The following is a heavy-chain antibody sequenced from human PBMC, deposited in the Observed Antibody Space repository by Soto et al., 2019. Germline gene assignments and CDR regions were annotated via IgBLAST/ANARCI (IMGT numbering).Heavy chain of an antibody. CDR2: ISGSGGST. CDR3: AKAPTPPPNSAIFFRDFDY. D-gene: IGHD3-9*01. CDR1: GFTFSSYA. J-gene: IGHJ4*02. V-gene: IGHV3-23*01. Sequence: PGGSLRLSCAASGFTFSSYAMSWVRQAPGKGLEWVSAISGSGGSTYYADSVKGRFTISRDNSKNTLYLQMNSLRAEDTAVYYCAKAPTPPPNSAIFFRDFDYWGQGTLVTVSS.